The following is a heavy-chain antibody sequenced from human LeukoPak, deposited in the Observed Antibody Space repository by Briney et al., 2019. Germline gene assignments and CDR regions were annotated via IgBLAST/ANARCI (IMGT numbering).Heavy chain of an antibody. CDR3: ARSPYYDTSGYYDY. CDR1: GGSISSSSHY. CDR2: IYYTEST. J-gene: IGHJ4*02. D-gene: IGHD3-22*01. V-gene: IGHV4-39*01. Sequence: PSETLSLTCTVSGGSISSSSHYWGWVRQPPGKGLECIGFIYYTESTYSNPSLKSRVALSIDRTKNQFSLKLSSVTAADTAVYYCARSPYYDTSGYYDYWGQGALVTVSS.